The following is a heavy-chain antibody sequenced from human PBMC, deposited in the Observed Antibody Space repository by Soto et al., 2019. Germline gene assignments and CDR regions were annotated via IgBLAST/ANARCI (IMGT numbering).Heavy chain of an antibody. Sequence: EVQLVESGGGLVQPGRSLRLSCAASGFTFDDYAMHWVRQAPGKGLEWVSGISWSSGSIGYADSVKGRFTISRDNAKNSLYLQMNSLRAEDTALYYCAKLRVGGFDYWGQGTLVTVSS. CDR1: GFTFDDYA. CDR3: AKLRVGGFDY. J-gene: IGHJ4*02. CDR2: ISWSSGSI. D-gene: IGHD3-3*01. V-gene: IGHV3-9*01.